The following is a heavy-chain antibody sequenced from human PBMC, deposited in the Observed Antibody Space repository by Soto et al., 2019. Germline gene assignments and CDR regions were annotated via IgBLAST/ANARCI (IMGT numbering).Heavy chain of an antibody. CDR2: ISYDGSAK. V-gene: IGHV3-30*03. CDR1: GLTFNIYD. Sequence: TGGSLRLSCAASGLTFNIYDIYWVRQAPGKGLEWVALISYDGSAKYYADFVKGRFTISRDNFKDTLYLQMDSLRAEDTAVYHCAIIHSGSFGFDVWGQGTVVTVSS. D-gene: IGHD1-26*01. CDR3: AIIHSGSFGFDV. J-gene: IGHJ3*01.